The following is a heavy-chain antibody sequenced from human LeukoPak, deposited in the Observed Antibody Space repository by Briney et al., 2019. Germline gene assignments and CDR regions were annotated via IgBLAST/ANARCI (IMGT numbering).Heavy chain of an antibody. D-gene: IGHD2-2*01. CDR1: GYSISSGYY. Sequence: PSETLSLTRTVSGYSISSGYYWGWIRQPPGKGLEWIGSIYHSGNTYYNPSLKSRVTISLDTSKNQFSRTLSSVTAADTAGFYCARGPVGCRSTSCHFDYWGQRTLVTVSS. V-gene: IGHV4-38-2*02. J-gene: IGHJ4*02. CDR2: IYHSGNT. CDR3: ARGPVGCRSTSCHFDY.